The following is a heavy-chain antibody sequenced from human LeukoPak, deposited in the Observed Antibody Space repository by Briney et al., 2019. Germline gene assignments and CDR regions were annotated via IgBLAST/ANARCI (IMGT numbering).Heavy chain of an antibody. CDR1: GGTFSSYA. CDR3: AREGDYDSSGYYFDY. Sequence: ASVKVSCKASGGTFSSYAISWVRQAPGQGLEWMGRIIPIFGIASYAQKFRGRVTITADKSTSTAYMELSSLRSEDTAVYYCAREGDYDSSGYYFDYWGQGTLVTVSS. CDR2: IIPIFGIA. V-gene: IGHV1-69*04. J-gene: IGHJ4*02. D-gene: IGHD3-22*01.